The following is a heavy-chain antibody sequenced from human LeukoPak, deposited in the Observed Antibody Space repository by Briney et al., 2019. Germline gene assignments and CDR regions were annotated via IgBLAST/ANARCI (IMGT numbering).Heavy chain of an antibody. Sequence: GESLKISCKGSGYRFSTYWIGWVRQMPGKALEWMGIIYPGDSDTRYSPSFQGQVSISADKSTSTTYLQWSSLKASDTAMYFCARRPYCSGNSCPRVFEYWGQGTLVTVSS. D-gene: IGHD2-15*01. J-gene: IGHJ4*02. CDR1: GYRFSTYW. V-gene: IGHV5-51*01. CDR3: ARRPYCSGNSCPRVFEY. CDR2: IYPGDSDT.